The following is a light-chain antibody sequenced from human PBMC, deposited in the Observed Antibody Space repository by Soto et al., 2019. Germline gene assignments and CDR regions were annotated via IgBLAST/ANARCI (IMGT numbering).Light chain of an antibody. V-gene: IGLV2-8*01. CDR2: DVT. CDR1: SSDIGGYNS. Sequence: QSALTQSPSASGSPGQSVTISCTGTSSDIGGYNSVSWYQQHPGKAPKVMIYDVTKRPSGVPDRFSGSKSGNTASLTVSALQAEVEADYYFSSYPDRKNLVFGTGTKLTVL. J-gene: IGLJ1*01. CDR3: SSYPDRKNLV.